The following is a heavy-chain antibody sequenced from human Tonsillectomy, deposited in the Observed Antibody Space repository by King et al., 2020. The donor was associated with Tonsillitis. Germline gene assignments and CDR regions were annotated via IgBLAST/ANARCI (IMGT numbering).Heavy chain of an antibody. CDR3: AIETSRRAYDF. CDR2: ISSTTCYT. J-gene: IGHJ4*02. V-gene: IGHV3-11*05. CDR1: RFTFSDYY. Sequence: VQLVESGGGLVKPGGSLRLSCAASRFTFSDYYMSWIRQAPGKGLEWVSYISSTTCYTDHADSVRGRFTISRDNAENSLYLQMNSLRAEDTAIYYCAIETSRRAYDFWGQGTLVTVSS.